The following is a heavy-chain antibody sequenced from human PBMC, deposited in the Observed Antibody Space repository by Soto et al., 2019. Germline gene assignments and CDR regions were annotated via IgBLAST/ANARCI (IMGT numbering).Heavy chain of an antibody. CDR2: IIPILGIA. J-gene: IGHJ3*02. D-gene: IGHD6-19*01. CDR3: ARVLDSSGWYVSHTAAFDI. CDR1: GGTFSSYT. Sequence: SVKVSCKASGGTFSSYTISWVRQAPGQGLEWMGRIIPILGIANYAQKFQGRVTITADKSTSTAYMELSSLRSEDTAVYYCARVLDSSGWYVSHTAAFDIWGQGTMVTVS. V-gene: IGHV1-69*02.